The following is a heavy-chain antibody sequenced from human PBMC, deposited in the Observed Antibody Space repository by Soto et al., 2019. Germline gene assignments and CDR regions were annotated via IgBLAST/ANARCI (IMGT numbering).Heavy chain of an antibody. D-gene: IGHD3-10*01. CDR3: ARLSPLWFGEYPIEY. CDR1: GGSISSGGYS. J-gene: IGHJ4*02. Sequence: SETLSLTCAVSGGSISSGGYSWSWIRQPPGKGLEWIGYIYHSGSTYYNPSLKSRVTISVDRSKNQFSLKLSSVTAADTAVYYCARLSPLWFGEYPIEYWGQGTLVTVSS. V-gene: IGHV4-30-2*01. CDR2: IYHSGST.